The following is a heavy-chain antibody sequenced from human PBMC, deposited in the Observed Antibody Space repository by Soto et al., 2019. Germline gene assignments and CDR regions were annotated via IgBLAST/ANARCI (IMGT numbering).Heavy chain of an antibody. CDR3: AREVSEIGYSSSWYYYYYYGMDV. Sequence: SQTLSLTCAISGDSVSSNSAAWNWIRQSPSRGLEWLGRTYYRSKWYNDYAVSVKSRITINPDTSKNQFSLQLNSVTPEDTAVYHCAREVSEIGYSSSWYYYYYYGMDVWGQGTTVTVSS. CDR1: GDSVSSNSAA. D-gene: IGHD6-13*01. J-gene: IGHJ6*02. CDR2: TYYRSKWYN. V-gene: IGHV6-1*01.